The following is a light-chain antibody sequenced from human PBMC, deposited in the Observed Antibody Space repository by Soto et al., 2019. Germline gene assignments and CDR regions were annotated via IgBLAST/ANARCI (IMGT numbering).Light chain of an antibody. V-gene: IGKV1-5*01. J-gene: IGKJ1*01. CDR2: DAS. CDR1: QSISSW. CDR3: QQYDSYWT. Sequence: DIQMTQSPSTLSASVGDRVTITCRASQSISSWLAWYQQKPGRAPKLLIYDASGLEHGVPSRFSGSGSGTEFTLTISSLQPDDFATYYCQQYDSYWTFGQGTKAEIK.